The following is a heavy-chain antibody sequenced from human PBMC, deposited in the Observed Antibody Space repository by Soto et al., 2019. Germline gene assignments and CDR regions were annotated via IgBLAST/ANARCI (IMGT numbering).Heavy chain of an antibody. J-gene: IGHJ4*02. CDR2: INSDGSST. Sequence: EVQLVESGGGLVQPGGSLRLSCAASGFTISSYWMHWVRQAPGKVLVWVSRINSDGSSTSYADSVKGRFTISRDNAKNTLYLQMNSLRAEDTAVYYCVRTSLVVAAATREDYWGQGTLVTVSS. D-gene: IGHD2-15*01. CDR3: VRTSLVVAAATREDY. V-gene: IGHV3-74*01. CDR1: GFTISSYW.